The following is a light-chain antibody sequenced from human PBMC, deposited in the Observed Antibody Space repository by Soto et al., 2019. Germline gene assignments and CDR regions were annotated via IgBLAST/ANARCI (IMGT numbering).Light chain of an antibody. CDR1: NIGSKS. V-gene: IGLV3-21*02. CDR3: QVWDSSSDHVV. CDR2: DDS. Sequence: SYELTQPPSVSVAPGQTARITCGGTNIGSKSGHWYQQKPGQAPVLVVYDDSDRPSGIPERFSGSNSGNTATLTISRVEAGDEADYYWQVWDSSSDHVVFGGGTKLTVL. J-gene: IGLJ2*01.